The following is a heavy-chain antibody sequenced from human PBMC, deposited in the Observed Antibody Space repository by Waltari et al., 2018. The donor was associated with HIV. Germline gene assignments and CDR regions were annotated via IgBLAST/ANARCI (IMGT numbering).Heavy chain of an antibody. CDR1: GGSFSGYY. CDR3: ARGRKGYYDSSGYYSLGLGYGMDV. J-gene: IGHJ6*02. V-gene: IGHV4-34*01. CDR2: INHGGST. Sequence: QVQLPQWGAGLLKPSETLSLTCAVYGGSFSGYYWRWLRQPPGKGLAWIGEINHGGSTNYNPSLKSRVTISVDTSKNQFSLKLSSVTAADTAVYYCARGRKGYYDSSGYYSLGLGYGMDVWGQGTTVTVSS. D-gene: IGHD3-22*01.